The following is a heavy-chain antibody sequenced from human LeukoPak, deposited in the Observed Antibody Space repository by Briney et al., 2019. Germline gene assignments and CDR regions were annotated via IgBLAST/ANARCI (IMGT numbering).Heavy chain of an antibody. CDR1: GFTFSDHY. CDR2: TRDKANSYTT. V-gene: IGHV3-72*01. CDR3: ARGDGYDRRSFDY. J-gene: IGHJ4*02. D-gene: IGHD5-12*01. Sequence: PVGSLRLSCAASGFTFSDHYMDWVRQAPGKGLEWVGRTRDKANSYTTEYAASVKGRFTISRDASKTSLYLQMNSLKTEDTAVYYCARGDGYDRRSFDYWGQGTLVTVSS.